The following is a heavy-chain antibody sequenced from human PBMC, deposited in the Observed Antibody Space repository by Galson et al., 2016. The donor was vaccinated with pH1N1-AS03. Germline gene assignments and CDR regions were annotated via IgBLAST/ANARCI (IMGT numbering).Heavy chain of an antibody. CDR1: EFSLTTSGVG. Sequence: ALVKPTQTLTLTCTFSEFSLTTSGVGVAWIRQPPGKALEWLALIYWDDDKRYSPSLKNRLTITKDSFRNKVVLSMTNMGPVDTAIYYCSHCLSQVEGTVRFDPWGQGTLVTVSS. CDR3: SHCLSQVEGTVRFDP. CDR2: IYWDDDK. D-gene: IGHD2-8*02. J-gene: IGHJ5*02. V-gene: IGHV2-5*02.